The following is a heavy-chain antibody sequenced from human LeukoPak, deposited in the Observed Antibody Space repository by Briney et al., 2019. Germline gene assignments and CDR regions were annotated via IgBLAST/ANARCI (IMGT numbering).Heavy chain of an antibody. J-gene: IGHJ4*02. CDR2: ISGSGVST. CDR1: GFTFSIYA. Sequence: PGGSLRLSCAASGFTFSIYAMRWVRQAPGKGLGWVSGISGSGVSTYYADPVKGRFTISRDNSKNTLYLQMSSLRAEDTAVYYCAKDPREYDSSRRDYWGQGTLVTVSS. D-gene: IGHD1-1*01. V-gene: IGHV3-23*01. CDR3: AKDPREYDSSRRDY.